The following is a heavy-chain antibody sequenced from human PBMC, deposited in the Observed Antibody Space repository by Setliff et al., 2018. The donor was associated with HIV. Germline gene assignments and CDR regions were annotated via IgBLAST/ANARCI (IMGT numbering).Heavy chain of an antibody. D-gene: IGHD3-3*01. V-gene: IGHV1-69*13. CDR1: GGTFSSYA. Sequence: GASVKVSCKASGGTFSSYAINWVRQAPGQGLEWMGGIIPIFGTANYAQKFQGRVTITADESTSTAYMELSSLRSEDTAVYYCARTPRITIFGVASPGAFDIWGQGTMVTVSS. CDR3: ARTPRITIFGVASPGAFDI. CDR2: IIPIFGTA. J-gene: IGHJ3*02.